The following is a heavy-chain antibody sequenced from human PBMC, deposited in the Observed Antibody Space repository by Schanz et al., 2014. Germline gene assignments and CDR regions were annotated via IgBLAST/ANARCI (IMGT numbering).Heavy chain of an antibody. J-gene: IGHJ1*01. CDR2: LSSDESRK. V-gene: IGHV3-30-3*01. CDR1: GFTFDPYA. D-gene: IGHD2-15*01. Sequence: QVQLVESGGGVVQPGGSLRLSCAASGFTFDPYAMHWLRQSPGKGLEWVAVLSSDESRKFYADSEKGRFTISRDNSKNTLYLQMNNLRAEDTAVYFCAKESEIVVVVGTSMSGDFHHWGQGTLVTVSS. CDR3: AKESEIVVVVGTSMSGDFHH.